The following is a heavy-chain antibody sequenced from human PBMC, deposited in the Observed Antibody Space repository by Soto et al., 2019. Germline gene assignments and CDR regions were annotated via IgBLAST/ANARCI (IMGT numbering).Heavy chain of an antibody. D-gene: IGHD3-10*01. CDR1: GFSLTTSGEA. V-gene: IGHV2-5*01. CDR3: AHGDPLDFHF. Sequence: QITLRESGPALVKPTQTLTLTCTFSGFSLTTSGEAVGWIRQPPGKALEWLALIYWNGIERYSPSLKSRLSLTKDTSKNHVVLTMANMDPVDTATYYCAHGDPLDFHFWGQGTLVTVSP. J-gene: IGHJ4*02. CDR2: IYWNGIE.